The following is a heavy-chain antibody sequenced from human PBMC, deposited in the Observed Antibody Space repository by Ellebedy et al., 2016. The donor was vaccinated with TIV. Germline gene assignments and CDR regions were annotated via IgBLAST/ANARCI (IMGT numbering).Heavy chain of an antibody. D-gene: IGHD1-1*01. CDR3: ARPNWRYGYEI. CDR2: IDYSGST. CDR1: GATISGGGYQ. Sequence: SETLSLTCTVSGATISGGGYQWTWFRQHAGKGLEWIGHIDYSGSTSYNPSLKSRITMSVGTSKNQISLDLSSVTAADTAMYYCARPNWRYGYEIWGQGTMVTVSS. J-gene: IGHJ3*02. V-gene: IGHV4-31*03.